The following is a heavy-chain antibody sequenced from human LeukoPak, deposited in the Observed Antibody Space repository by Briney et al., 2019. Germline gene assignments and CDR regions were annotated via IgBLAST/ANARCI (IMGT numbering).Heavy chain of an antibody. V-gene: IGHV3-21*01. CDR3: ARDTHSFDSSAPR. CDR2: ISSSSSYI. J-gene: IGHJ4*02. CDR1: GFTFSTYS. D-gene: IGHD3-22*01. Sequence: GGSLRLSCAASGFTFSTYSMNWVRQAPGKGLEWVSSISSSSSYIYYADSVKGRFTISRDNAKNSLYLHMNSLRAEDTAVYYCARDTHSFDSSAPRWGQGTLVTVSS.